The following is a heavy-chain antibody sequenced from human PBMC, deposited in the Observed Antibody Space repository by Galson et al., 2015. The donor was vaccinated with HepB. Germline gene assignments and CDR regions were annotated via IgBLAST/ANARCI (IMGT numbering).Heavy chain of an antibody. D-gene: IGHD3-16*02. CDR2: IIPILGIA. CDR1: GGTFSSYT. J-gene: IGHJ3*02. Sequence: SVKVSCKASGGTFSSYTISWVRQAPGQGLEWMGRIIPILGIANYAQKFQGRVTITADKPTSTAYMELSSLRSEDTAVYYCAAEYYDYVWGSYRQPWDAFDIWGQGTMVTVSS. CDR3: AAEYYDYVWGSYRQPWDAFDI. V-gene: IGHV1-69*02.